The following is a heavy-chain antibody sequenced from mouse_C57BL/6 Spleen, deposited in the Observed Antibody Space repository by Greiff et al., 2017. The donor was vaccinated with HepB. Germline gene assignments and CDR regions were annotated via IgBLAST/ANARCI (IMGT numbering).Heavy chain of an antibody. CDR2: IHPTSGST. V-gene: IGHV1-64*01. CDR3: AREGGGRLPFFDY. CDR1: GYTFTSYW. D-gene: IGHD2-2*01. Sequence: VQLQQPGAELVKPGASVKLSCKASGYTFTSYWMHWVKQRPGPGLEWIGMIHPTSGSTNYNEKFKSKATLTVDKSSSTAYMQLSSLTSEDSAVYYCAREGGGRLPFFDYWGQGTTLTVSS. J-gene: IGHJ2*01.